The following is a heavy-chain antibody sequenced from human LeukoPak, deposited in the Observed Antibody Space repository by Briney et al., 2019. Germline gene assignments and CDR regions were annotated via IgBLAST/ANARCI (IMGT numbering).Heavy chain of an antibody. CDR3: ARGPVYGILTLLFDY. Sequence: PSETLSLTCTVSGGSISSSSYYWGWIRQPPGKGLEWIGSIYYSGSTYYNPSLKSRVTISVDTSKNQFSLKLSSVTAADTAVYYCARGPVYGILTLLFDYWGQGTLVTVSS. CDR2: IYYSGST. J-gene: IGHJ4*02. V-gene: IGHV4-39*01. D-gene: IGHD3-9*01. CDR1: GGSISSSSYY.